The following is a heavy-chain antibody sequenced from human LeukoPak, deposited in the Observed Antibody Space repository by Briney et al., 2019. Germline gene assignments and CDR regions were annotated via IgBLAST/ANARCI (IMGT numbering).Heavy chain of an antibody. D-gene: IGHD3-16*02. J-gene: IGHJ5*02. CDR2: INHSGST. CDR3: ARGRSYVWESYQLSLGNWFDP. V-gene: IGHV4-34*01. Sequence: SETLSLTCAVYGGSFSGYYWSWIRQPPGKGLEWIGEINHSGSTNYNPSLKSRVTISVDTSKNQFSLKLSSVTAADTAVYYCARGRSYVWESYQLSLGNWFDPWGQGTLVTVSS. CDR1: GGSFSGYY.